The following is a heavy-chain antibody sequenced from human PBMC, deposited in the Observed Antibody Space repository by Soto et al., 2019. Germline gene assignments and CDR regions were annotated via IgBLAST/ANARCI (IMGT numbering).Heavy chain of an antibody. CDR3: AGGYYYDSSGYYYLSGAFDV. CDR2: ISSNGGST. V-gene: IGHV3-64*04. J-gene: IGHJ3*01. CDR1: GFTFSSYA. D-gene: IGHD3-22*01. Sequence: GGSLRLSCSASGFTFSSYAMHWVRQAPGKGLEYVSAISSNGGSTYYADSVKGRFTISRDNSKNTLYLQMNSLRAEDTAVYYCAGGYYYDSSGYYYLSGAFDVWGQGTMVTVSS.